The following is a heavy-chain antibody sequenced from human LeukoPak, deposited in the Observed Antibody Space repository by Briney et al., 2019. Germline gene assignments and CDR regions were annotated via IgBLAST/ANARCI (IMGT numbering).Heavy chain of an antibody. CDR1: GGSISSDNW. CDR3: ARGGWSTVIPFDY. V-gene: IGHV4-4*02. D-gene: IGHD4-17*01. CDR2: IYHSGST. Sequence: SSETLSLTCAVSGGSISSDNWWSWVRQPPGKGLEWIGEIYHSGSTYYNPSLKSRVTISVDTSKNQFSLKLSSVTAADTAVYYCARGGWSTVIPFDYWGQGTLVTVSS. J-gene: IGHJ4*02.